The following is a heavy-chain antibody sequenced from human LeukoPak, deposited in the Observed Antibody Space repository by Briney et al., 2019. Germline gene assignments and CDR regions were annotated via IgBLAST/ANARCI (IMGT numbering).Heavy chain of an antibody. CDR3: ARGHSSGYYFY. CDR2: ISYDGSNK. Sequence: GGSLRLSCAASGFTFSSYAMHWVRQAPGEGLEWVAVISYDGSNKYYADSVKGRFTISRDNSKNTLYLQMNSLRAEDTAVYYCARGHSSGYYFYWGQGTLVTVSS. CDR1: GFTFSSYA. D-gene: IGHD3-22*01. V-gene: IGHV3-30-3*01. J-gene: IGHJ4*02.